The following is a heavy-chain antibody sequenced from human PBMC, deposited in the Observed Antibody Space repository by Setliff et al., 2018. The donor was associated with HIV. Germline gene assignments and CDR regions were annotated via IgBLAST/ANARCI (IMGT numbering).Heavy chain of an antibody. CDR2: INYSGST. CDR3: ARYVAYDEDDFDI. Sequence: PSETLSLTCAVYGGSFSNYYWSWIRQPPGKGLEWIGEINYSGSTKYNPSLKSRVTMSVDTSKNQFSLKLNSVPAADTAVYYCARYVAYDEDDFDIWGQGTMVTVSS. D-gene: IGHD3-16*01. J-gene: IGHJ3*02. CDR1: GGSFSNYY. V-gene: IGHV4-34*01.